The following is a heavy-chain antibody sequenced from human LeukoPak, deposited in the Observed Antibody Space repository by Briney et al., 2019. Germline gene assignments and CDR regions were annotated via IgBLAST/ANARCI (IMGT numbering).Heavy chain of an antibody. Sequence: ASVKVSCKAFGYTFGTSSINWVRQAPGQRLEWMGWISPNNGNTHYAQRVQGRVTLTTDTSTSTAYLAQRSLRSDDTAIYYCTRVRDSNNWWGPFDVWGQGTTVTVSS. D-gene: IGHD6-13*01. CDR2: ISPNNGNT. CDR1: GYTFGTSS. V-gene: IGHV1-18*01. CDR3: TRVRDSNNWWGPFDV. J-gene: IGHJ3*01.